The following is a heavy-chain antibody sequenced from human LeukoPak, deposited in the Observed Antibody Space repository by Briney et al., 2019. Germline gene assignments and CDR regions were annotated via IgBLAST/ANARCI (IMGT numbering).Heavy chain of an antibody. Sequence: PGGSLRLSCAASGFTFSSYSMNWVRQAPGKGLEWVSSISSSSSYIYYADSVKGRFTISRDNAKNSLYLQMNSLRAEDTAVYYCARDLDGDFWSGPTQEDDAFDIWGQGTMVTVSS. J-gene: IGHJ3*02. CDR1: GFTFSSYS. CDR3: ARDLDGDFWSGPTQEDDAFDI. D-gene: IGHD3-3*01. V-gene: IGHV3-21*01. CDR2: ISSSSSYI.